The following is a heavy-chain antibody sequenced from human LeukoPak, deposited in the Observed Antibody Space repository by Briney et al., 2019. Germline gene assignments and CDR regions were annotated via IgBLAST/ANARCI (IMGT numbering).Heavy chain of an antibody. CDR3: ARGGGHYNNAYGMP. CDR1: GYKFTENY. Sequence: ASVKLSCKASGYKFTENYVHWLRQAPGQGPEWMGCINCNSGGTYYAQKFQGRVTLTRDTSISTTYLTLTDLTSDDTAVYYCARGGGHYNNAYGMPRGKGTLATVSP. J-gene: IGHJ4*02. CDR2: INCNSGGT. D-gene: IGHD4-17*01. V-gene: IGHV1-2*02.